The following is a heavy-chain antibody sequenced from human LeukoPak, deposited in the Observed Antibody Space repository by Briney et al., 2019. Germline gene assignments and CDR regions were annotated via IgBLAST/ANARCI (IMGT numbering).Heavy chain of an antibody. CDR3: ASSYSSSWSFDY. V-gene: IGHV4-39*01. Sequence: SETLSLTCTVSGGSIISSLYRWGWIRQSPEKGLEWIGTVSSSGTTDYNPSLKSRVTISVDTSKNQFSLKLSSVTAADTAVYYCASSYSSSWSFDYWGQGTLVTVSS. CDR1: GGSIISSLYR. CDR2: VSSSGTT. D-gene: IGHD6-13*01. J-gene: IGHJ4*02.